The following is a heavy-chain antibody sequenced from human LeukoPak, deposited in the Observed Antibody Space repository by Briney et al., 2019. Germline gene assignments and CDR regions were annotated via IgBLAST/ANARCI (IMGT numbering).Heavy chain of an antibody. V-gene: IGHV3-23*01. CDR2: ISDVVAHT. CDR3: AKDNYGGVYAS. J-gene: IGHJ5*02. CDR1: GFIFRNFG. Sequence: PGGSLRLSCAASGFIFRNFGMSWIRQAPGKGLEWVSHISDVVAHTWYADSVKGRLIISRDNSNNRVFLQMNSLRPEDTALYYCAKDNYGGVYASWGQGTLVTVSS. D-gene: IGHD3-16*01.